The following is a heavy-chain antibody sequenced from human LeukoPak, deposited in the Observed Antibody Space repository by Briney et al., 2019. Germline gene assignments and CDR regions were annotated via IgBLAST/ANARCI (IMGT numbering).Heavy chain of an antibody. CDR1: GFTFRIYW. V-gene: IGHV3-7*01. Sequence: GGSLRLSCEASGFTFRIYWMSWVRQAPGKGLEWVANIKQDGSEKYYVDSVTGRFTISRDNAKNSLYLQMNSLRAEDTAVYYCARGALRDGYNQGNFDYWGQGTLVTVSS. D-gene: IGHD5-24*01. CDR3: ARGALRDGYNQGNFDY. J-gene: IGHJ4*02. CDR2: IKQDGSEK.